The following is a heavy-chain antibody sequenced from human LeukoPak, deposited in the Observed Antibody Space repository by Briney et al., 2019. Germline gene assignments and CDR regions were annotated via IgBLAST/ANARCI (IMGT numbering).Heavy chain of an antibody. Sequence: PGGSLRLSCAASGFTFSSYAMSWVRQAPGKGLEWVSAISGSGGITYYADSVKGRFTISRDNSKNTLYLQMNSLRAEDTAVYYCARGDYDILTGYSGPEDYWGQGTLVTVSS. V-gene: IGHV3-23*01. CDR1: GFTFSSYA. D-gene: IGHD3-9*01. CDR3: ARGDYDILTGYSGPEDY. CDR2: ISGSGGIT. J-gene: IGHJ4*02.